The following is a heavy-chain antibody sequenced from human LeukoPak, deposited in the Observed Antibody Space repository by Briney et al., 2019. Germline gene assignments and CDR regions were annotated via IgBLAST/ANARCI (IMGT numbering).Heavy chain of an antibody. V-gene: IGHV1-2*06. CDR2: INPNSGGT. CDR3: ARGSSWYDYYYYMDV. D-gene: IGHD6-13*01. CDR1: GYTFSNYA. J-gene: IGHJ6*03. Sequence: GASVKVSCKASGYTFSNYAITWVRQAPGQGLEWMGRINPNSGGTNYAQKFQGRVTMTRDTSISTAYMELSRLRSDDTAVYYCARGSSWYDYYYYMDVWGRGTTVTVSS.